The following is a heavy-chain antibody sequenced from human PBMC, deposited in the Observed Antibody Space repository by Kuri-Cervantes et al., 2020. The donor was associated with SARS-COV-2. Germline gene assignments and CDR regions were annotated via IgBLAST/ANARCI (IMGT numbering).Heavy chain of an antibody. CDR3: ARENLAVVEGMDV. CDR1: GYTFTSYA. CDR2: INPTSGGT. Sequence: ASVKVSCKASGYTFTSYAMHWVRQAPGQRLEWMGWINPTSGGTNYAQKFQGWVTMTRDTSISTAYMELSRLRSDDTAVYYCARENLAVVEGMDVWGQGTTVTVSS. J-gene: IGHJ6*02. D-gene: IGHD2-15*01. V-gene: IGHV1-2*04.